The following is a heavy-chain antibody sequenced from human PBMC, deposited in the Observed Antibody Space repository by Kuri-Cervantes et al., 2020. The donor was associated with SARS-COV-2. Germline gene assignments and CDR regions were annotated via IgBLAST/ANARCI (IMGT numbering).Heavy chain of an antibody. CDR3: ARDFIAAAGIDY. CDR1: GYTFTSYY. D-gene: IGHD6-13*01. Sequence: ASVKVSCKASGYTFTSYYMHWVRQAPGQGLEWMGIINPSGGSTSYAQKFQGRVTMTRDTSTSTVYMELSSLRPEDTAVYYCARDFIAAAGIDYWGQGTLVTVSS. CDR2: INPSGGST. J-gene: IGHJ4*02. V-gene: IGHV1-46*01.